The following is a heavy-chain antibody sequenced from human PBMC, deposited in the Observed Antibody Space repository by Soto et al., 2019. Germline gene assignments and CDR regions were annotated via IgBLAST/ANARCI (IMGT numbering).Heavy chain of an antibody. D-gene: IGHD2-8*01. CDR2: MWPSGGT. CDR3: ARCLHCSNGGRFDP. Sequence: QVHLQESGPGLVTPSGTLSLTCAVSGVSISSTNWWTWVRPAPGKGLEWIGEMWPSGGTTYNPSLQNRVTISVDNSKNHLSLTLTSVTAADTAIYYCARCLHCSNGGRFDPWGQGALVTVSS. CDR1: GVSISSTNW. V-gene: IGHV4-4*02. J-gene: IGHJ5*02.